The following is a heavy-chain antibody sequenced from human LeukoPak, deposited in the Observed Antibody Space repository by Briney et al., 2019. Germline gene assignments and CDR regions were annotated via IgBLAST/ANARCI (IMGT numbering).Heavy chain of an antibody. D-gene: IGHD3-10*01. J-gene: IGHJ3*02. CDR3: ARDKNGPQWFGGLEI. Sequence: PVKVSCKASGGTFSSYAISWVRQAPGQGLEWMGRIIPILGIANYAQKFQGRVTITADKSTSTAYMELSSLRSDDTAMYYCARDKNGPQWFGGLEIWGQGTMVTVSS. CDR2: IIPILGIA. V-gene: IGHV1-69*04. CDR1: GGTFSSYA.